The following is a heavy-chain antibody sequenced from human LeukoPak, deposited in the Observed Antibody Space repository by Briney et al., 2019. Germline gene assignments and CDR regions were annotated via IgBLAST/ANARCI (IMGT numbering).Heavy chain of an antibody. CDR1: GGTFSSYA. J-gene: IGHJ5*02. CDR2: IIPIFGTA. CDR3: ARDRVEIAAAGTGPGFDP. V-gene: IGHV1-69*13. Sequence: ASVKVSCKASGGTFSSYAISWVRQAPGQGLEWMGGIIPIFGTANYAQKFQGRVTITADESTSTAYMELSSLRSEDTAVYYCARDRVEIAAAGTGPGFDPWGQGTLATVSS. D-gene: IGHD6-13*01.